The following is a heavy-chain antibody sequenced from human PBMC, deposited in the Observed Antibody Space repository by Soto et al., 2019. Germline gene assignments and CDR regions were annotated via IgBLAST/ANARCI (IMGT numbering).Heavy chain of an antibody. CDR2: INDSGST. V-gene: IGHV4-34*01. CDR3: ARGRSSVPDRRGIGYYGLDV. J-gene: IGHJ6*02. Sequence: QVQLQQWGAEVLKPSETLSLTCVVNGGSFSGYYWSWIRQSPGKGLEWIGEINDSGSTDSNPSLESRVTISVDMSKNQFSLNLNSVTAADSAVYHCARGRSSVPDRRGIGYYGLDVWGQGTTVTVSS. CDR1: GGSFSGYY. D-gene: IGHD6-6*01.